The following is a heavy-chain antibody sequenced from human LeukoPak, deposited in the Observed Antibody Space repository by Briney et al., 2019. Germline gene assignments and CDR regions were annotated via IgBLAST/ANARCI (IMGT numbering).Heavy chain of an antibody. CDR1: GFTFSSYW. V-gene: IGHV3-74*01. J-gene: IGHJ6*02. Sequence: GGSLRLSCAASGFTFSSYWMHWVRHAPGKGLVWVPRINSDGSSTSYADSVKGRFTISRDNAKNTLYLQMNSLRAEDTAVYYCARAGDDYGDYDKGYYYYGMDVWGQGTTVTVSS. CDR2: INSDGSST. D-gene: IGHD4-17*01. CDR3: ARAGDDYGDYDKGYYYYGMDV.